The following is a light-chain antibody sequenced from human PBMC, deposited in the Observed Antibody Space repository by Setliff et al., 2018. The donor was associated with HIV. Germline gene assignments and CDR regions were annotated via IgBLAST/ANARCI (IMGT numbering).Light chain of an antibody. J-gene: IGLJ1*01. CDR1: SSDVGFYNY. CDR2: DVS. CDR3: SSYTSGDTYV. V-gene: IGLV2-14*03. Sequence: QSALTQPASVSGSPGQSITVSCTGTSSDVGFYNYVSWYQQHPGKAPKLMIYDVSNRPSGVSNRFSGSKSGNTASLTISGLQAEDEADYYCSSYTSGDTYVFGTGTKVTVL.